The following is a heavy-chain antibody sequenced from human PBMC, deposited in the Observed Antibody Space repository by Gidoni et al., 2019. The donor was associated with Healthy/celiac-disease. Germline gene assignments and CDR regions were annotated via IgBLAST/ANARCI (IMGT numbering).Heavy chain of an antibody. D-gene: IGHD1-26*01. J-gene: IGHJ4*02. Sequence: QLQLQESGPGLVKPSETLSLTCTVSGGPISSSSYYWGWIRQPPGKGLEWIGGIYYSGSTYYNPSLKSRVTISVDTSKNQFSLKLSSVTAADTAVYYCARTRMEPTPFDHWGQGTLVTVSS. CDR2: IYYSGST. CDR1: GGPISSSSYY. V-gene: IGHV4-39*01. CDR3: ARTRMEPTPFDH.